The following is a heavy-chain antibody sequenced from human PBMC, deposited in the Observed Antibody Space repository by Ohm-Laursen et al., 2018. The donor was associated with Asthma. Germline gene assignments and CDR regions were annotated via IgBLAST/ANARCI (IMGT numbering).Heavy chain of an antibody. V-gene: IGHV3-11*06. CDR1: GFTFSDYY. D-gene: IGHD2-21*01. J-gene: IGHJ3*02. Sequence: GSLRLSCAASGFTFSDYYMSWIRQAPGKGLEWVSYISGSSSYTNYADSVKGRFTISRDNSKNTLYLQMNSLRAEDTAVYYCAKDGPRLLWWEGLSAFDIWGQGTTVTVSS. CDR3: AKDGPRLLWWEGLSAFDI. CDR2: ISGSSSYT.